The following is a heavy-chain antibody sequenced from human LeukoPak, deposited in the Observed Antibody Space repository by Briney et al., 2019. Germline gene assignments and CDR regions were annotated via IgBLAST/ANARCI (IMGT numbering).Heavy chain of an antibody. CDR2: INSDGSSV. CDR3: ARDRGYQMDY. Sequence: PGGSLRLSCAASGFTFSSYWMHWVRQAPGEGLVWVSLINSDGSSVGYADSVKGRFTISRDNAKNTLYLQMNSLRGEDTAVYFCARDRGYQMDYWGQGTLVTVSS. J-gene: IGHJ4*02. CDR1: GFTFSSYW. V-gene: IGHV3-74*01. D-gene: IGHD6-13*01.